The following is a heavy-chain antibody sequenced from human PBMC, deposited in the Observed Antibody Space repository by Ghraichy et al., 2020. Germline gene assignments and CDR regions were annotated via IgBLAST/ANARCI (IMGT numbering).Heavy chain of an antibody. V-gene: IGHV4-31*03. CDR3: AKDHSSTPGQMDV. D-gene: IGHD6-19*01. Sequence: SETLSLTCTVSGGAISSGGYYWSWIRQRPGKGLEWIGYTFHSGNTYYNPSLRSRVTISADTSKNQFSLRVSSVTAADTAVYYCAKDHSSTPGQMDVWGQGTTLTVSS. CDR2: TFHSGNT. J-gene: IGHJ6*02. CDR1: GGAISSGGYY.